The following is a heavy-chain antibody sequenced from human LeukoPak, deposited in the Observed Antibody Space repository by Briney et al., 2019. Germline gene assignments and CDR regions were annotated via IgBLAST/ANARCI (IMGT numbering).Heavy chain of an antibody. V-gene: IGHV4-34*01. CDR1: GGSFSGYY. D-gene: IGHD6-19*01. Sequence: SETLSLTCAVYGGSFSGYYWSWIRQPPGKGLEWIGEINHSGSTNYNPSLKSRVTISVDTSKNQCSLKLSSVTAADTAVYYCARHVRYSSGWYGNAFDIWGQGTMVTVSS. J-gene: IGHJ3*02. CDR2: INHSGST. CDR3: ARHVRYSSGWYGNAFDI.